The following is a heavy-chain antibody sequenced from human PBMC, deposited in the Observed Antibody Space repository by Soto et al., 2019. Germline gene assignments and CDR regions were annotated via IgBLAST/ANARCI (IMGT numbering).Heavy chain of an antibody. CDR3: ARILGGDYERYNEYFDY. CDR1: GFTFDDYA. V-gene: IGHV3-9*01. CDR2: ISWNSGSI. J-gene: IGHJ4*02. D-gene: IGHD4-17*01. Sequence: GGSLRLSCAASGFTFDDYAMHWVRQAPGKGLEWVSGISWNSGSIGYADSVKGRFTISRDNAKNSLYLQMNSLRAEDTALYYCARILGGDYERYNEYFDYWGQGTLVTVSS.